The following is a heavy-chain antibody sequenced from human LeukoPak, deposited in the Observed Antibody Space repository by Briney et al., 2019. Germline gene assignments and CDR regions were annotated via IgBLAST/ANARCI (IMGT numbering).Heavy chain of an antibody. V-gene: IGHV3-33*01. CDR1: GFTFSSYG. CDR2: IWYDGSNK. CDR3: ARGNYDSSASLDQ. Sequence: GSLRLSCAASGFTFSSYGMHWVRQAPGKGLEWVAVIWYDGSNKYYADSVKGRFTTSRDNSKNTLYLQMNSLRAEDTAVYYCARGNYDSSASLDQWGQGTLVTVSS. D-gene: IGHD3-22*01. J-gene: IGHJ4*02.